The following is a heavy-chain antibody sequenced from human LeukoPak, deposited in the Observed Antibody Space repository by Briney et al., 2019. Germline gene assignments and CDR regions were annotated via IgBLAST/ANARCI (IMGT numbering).Heavy chain of an antibody. Sequence: PGGSLRLSCAASGFTFSSSAMSWVRQAPGKGLEWVSAISNNGGYTYYADSVQGRFTISRDNSKSTLCLQMNSLRAEDTAVYYCAKGERAVDAFDIWGQGTMVTVSS. V-gene: IGHV3-23*01. J-gene: IGHJ3*02. CDR2: ISNNGGYT. CDR3: AKGERAVDAFDI. CDR1: GFTFSSSA. D-gene: IGHD1-1*01.